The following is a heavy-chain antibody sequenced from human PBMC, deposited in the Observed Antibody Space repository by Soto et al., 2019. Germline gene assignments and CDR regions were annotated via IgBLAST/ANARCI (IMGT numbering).Heavy chain of an antibody. Sequence: EVQLVESGGGLVQPARSLRLSCAASGFTFDDYAMHWVRQAPGKGLEWVSGISWNSGSIGYADSVKGRFTISRDNAKNSLYLQMNRLRAEDTALYYSAKDADYYGSGSYYSGWGQGTLVTVSS. CDR3: AKDADYYGSGSYYSG. CDR1: GFTFDDYA. CDR2: ISWNSGSI. V-gene: IGHV3-9*01. J-gene: IGHJ4*02. D-gene: IGHD3-10*01.